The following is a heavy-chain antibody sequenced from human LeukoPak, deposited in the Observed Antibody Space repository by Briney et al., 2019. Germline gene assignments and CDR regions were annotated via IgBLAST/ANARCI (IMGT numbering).Heavy chain of an antibody. CDR2: IYYSGST. CDR3: AREGWIQLWSYFDY. D-gene: IGHD5-18*01. Sequence: SETLSLTCTVSGGSISSYYWSWIRQPPGKGLEWIGYIYYSGSTNYNPSLKSRVTISVDTSKNQFSLKLSSVTAADTAVYYCAREGWIQLWSYFDYWGQGTLVTVSS. V-gene: IGHV4-59*12. CDR1: GGSISSYY. J-gene: IGHJ4*02.